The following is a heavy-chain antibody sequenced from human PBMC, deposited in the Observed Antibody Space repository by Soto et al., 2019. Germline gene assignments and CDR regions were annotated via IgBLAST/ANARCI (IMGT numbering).Heavy chain of an antibody. CDR3: ARDRGNWNDFGHYSYAMDV. CDR2: IWYDGSTK. Sequence: PGGSLRLSCAASGFTFSSYGIHWVRQAPGMGLEWVAVIWYDGSTKYYTDSVKGRFTISRDNPKNTLYLQMDSLRVEDTAMYYCARDRGNWNDFGHYSYAMDVWGQVTTVTV. J-gene: IGHJ6*02. V-gene: IGHV3-33*01. CDR1: GFTFSSYG. D-gene: IGHD1-1*01.